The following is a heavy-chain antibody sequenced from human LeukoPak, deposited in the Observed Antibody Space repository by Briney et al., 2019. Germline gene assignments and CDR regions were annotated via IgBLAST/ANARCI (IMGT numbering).Heavy chain of an antibody. CDR1: GFNFSNAW. Sequence: GGSLRLSCAASGFNFSNAWMSWVRQAPGKGLEWIGRIKRKTEGETTDYAAPVKGRFIISRDDSKNTVYLQMNSLKTEDTAVYFCAWHYFDYWGRGTLVTVSS. CDR3: AWHYFDY. V-gene: IGHV3-15*01. J-gene: IGHJ4*02. CDR2: IKRKTEGETT.